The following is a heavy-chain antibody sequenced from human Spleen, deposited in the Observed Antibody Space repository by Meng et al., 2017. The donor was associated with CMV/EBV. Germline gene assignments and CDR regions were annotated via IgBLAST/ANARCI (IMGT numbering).Heavy chain of an antibody. D-gene: IGHD2-2*01. CDR3: ARPFCSSTSCHPRY. Sequence: QGRLQESGPGLVKPSETLSLTCTVSGGSISSYYWSWIRQPAGKGLEWIGRIYTSGSTNYNPSLKSRVTMSVDTSKNQFSLKLSSVTAADTAVYYCARPFCSSTSCHPRYWGQGTLVTVSS. CDR2: IYTSGST. CDR1: GGSISSYY. J-gene: IGHJ4*02. V-gene: IGHV4-4*07.